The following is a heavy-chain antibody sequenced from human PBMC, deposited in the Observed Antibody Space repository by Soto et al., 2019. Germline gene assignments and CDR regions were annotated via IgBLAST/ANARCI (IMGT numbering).Heavy chain of an antibody. V-gene: IGHV7-4-1*01. CDR2: INTNTGNP. CDR3: ARTAWAVAGTMAFDI. CDR1: GYTFTSYA. Sequence: ASVKVSCKASGYTFTSYAMNWVRQAPGQGLEWMGWINTNTGNPTYAQGFTGRFAFSLDTSVSTAYLQICSLKAEDTAVYYCARTAWAVAGTMAFDIWDQGTMVTVSS. J-gene: IGHJ3*02. D-gene: IGHD6-19*01.